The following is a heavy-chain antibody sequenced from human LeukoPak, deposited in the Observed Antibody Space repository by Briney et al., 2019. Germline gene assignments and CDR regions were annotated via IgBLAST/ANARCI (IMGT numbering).Heavy chain of an antibody. Sequence: GGSLRLSCAASGFTFSSYGMHWVRQAPGKGLEWVAVISYDGSNKYYADSVKGRFTISRDNSKNTLYLQMNSLRAEDTAVYYCARSSSWYLPAEYFQHWGQGTLVTVSS. J-gene: IGHJ1*01. CDR3: ARSSSWYLPAEYFQH. CDR1: GFTFSSYG. V-gene: IGHV3-30*03. D-gene: IGHD6-13*01. CDR2: ISYDGSNK.